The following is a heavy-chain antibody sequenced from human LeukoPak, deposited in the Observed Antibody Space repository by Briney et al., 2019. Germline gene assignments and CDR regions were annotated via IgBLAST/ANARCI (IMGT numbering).Heavy chain of an antibody. J-gene: IGHJ3*02. CDR2: IYYSGST. D-gene: IGHD3-22*01. CDR1: GGSISSYY. V-gene: IGHV4-59*08. CDR3: ARHFGGASILGSLWYYYDSSAAFDI. Sequence: SETLSLTCTVSGGSISSYYWSWIRQPPGKGLEWIGYIYYSGSTNYNPSLKSRVTISVDTSKNQFSLKLSSVTAADTAVYYCARHFGGASILGSLWYYYDSSAAFDIWGQGTMVTVSS.